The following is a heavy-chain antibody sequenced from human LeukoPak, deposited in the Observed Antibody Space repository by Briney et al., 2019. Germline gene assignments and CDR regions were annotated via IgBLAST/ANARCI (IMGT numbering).Heavy chain of an antibody. Sequence: SETLSLTCAVYGGSFSSYYWSWIRQPPGKGLEWIGYIYYSGSTNYNPSLKSRVTISVDTSKNQFSLKLSSVTAADTAVYYCAREGSGTNWFDPWGQGTLVTVSS. CDR2: IYYSGST. D-gene: IGHD3-10*01. CDR1: GGSFSSYY. J-gene: IGHJ5*02. CDR3: AREGSGTNWFDP. V-gene: IGHV4-59*01.